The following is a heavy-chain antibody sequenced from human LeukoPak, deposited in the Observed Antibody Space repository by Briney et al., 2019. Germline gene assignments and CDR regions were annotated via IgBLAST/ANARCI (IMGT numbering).Heavy chain of an antibody. V-gene: IGHV4-38-2*02. J-gene: IGHJ4*02. CDR2: IYHTGST. Sequence: SETLSVTCTVPGYSISSGFYWGWIRQPPGKGLEWIGSIYHTGSTYYNPSLKSRVTISVDTSKNQFSLKLSSVTAADTAVYYCARGRGYSYGYGYWGQGTLVTVSS. CDR3: ARGRGYSYGYGY. D-gene: IGHD5-18*01. CDR1: GYSISSGFY.